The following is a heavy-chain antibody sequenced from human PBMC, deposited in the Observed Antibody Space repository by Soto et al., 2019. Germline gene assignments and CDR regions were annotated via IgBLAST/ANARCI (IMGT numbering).Heavy chain of an antibody. J-gene: IGHJ4*02. CDR2: IYHSGNT. CDR1: GGSLRSSNG. Sequence: QVRLQGSGPGLVKPSGTLSLTCAVSGGSLRSSNGWSWVRQPPGKGLEWIGEIYHSGNTNYNPSLKSRVTMAVDKSRNQFSLKLSSVTAADTAVYYCARRWGEGRVDYWGQGTLVTVSS. CDR3: ARRWGEGRVDY. V-gene: IGHV4-4*02. D-gene: IGHD3-10*01.